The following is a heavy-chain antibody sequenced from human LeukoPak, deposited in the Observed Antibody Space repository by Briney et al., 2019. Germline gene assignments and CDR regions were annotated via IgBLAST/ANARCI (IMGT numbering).Heavy chain of an antibody. J-gene: IGHJ5*02. D-gene: IGHD6-13*01. Sequence: SETLSLTCAVYGGSFSGYHWSWIRQPPGKGLEWIGEINHSGSTNYNPSLKSRVTISVDTSKNQFSLKLSSVTAADTAVYYCARRPQTIAAAGTDWFDPWGQGTLVTVSS. CDR2: INHSGST. CDR3: ARRPQTIAAAGTDWFDP. CDR1: GGSFSGYH. V-gene: IGHV4-34*01.